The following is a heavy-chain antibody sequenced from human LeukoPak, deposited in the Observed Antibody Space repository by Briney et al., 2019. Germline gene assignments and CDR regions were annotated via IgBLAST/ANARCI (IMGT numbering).Heavy chain of an antibody. Sequence: PSETLSLTCTVSGGSISSSSYYWGWIRQPPGKGLEWIGSIYYSGSTYYNPSLKSRVTISVDTSKNQFSLKLSSVTAADTAVYYCARRMEWLLFGSGFDYRGQGTPVTVSS. CDR3: ARRMEWLLFGSGFDY. CDR2: IYYSGST. CDR1: GGSISSSSYY. D-gene: IGHD3-3*01. V-gene: IGHV4-39*01. J-gene: IGHJ4*02.